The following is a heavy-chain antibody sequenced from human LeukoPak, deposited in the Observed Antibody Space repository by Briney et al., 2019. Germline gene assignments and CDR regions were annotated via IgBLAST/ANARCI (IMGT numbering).Heavy chain of an antibody. J-gene: IGHJ4*02. V-gene: IGHV3-23*01. CDR2: ISGSGGST. CDR3: AKDLSVLRYFDWLLGG. Sequence: PGGSLRLSCAASGFAFSSYSMNWVRQAPGKGLEWVSAISGSGGSTYYADSVKGRFTISRDNSKNTLYLQMNSLRAEDTAVYYCAKDLSVLRYFDWLLGGWGQGTLVTVSS. CDR1: GFAFSSYS. D-gene: IGHD3-9*01.